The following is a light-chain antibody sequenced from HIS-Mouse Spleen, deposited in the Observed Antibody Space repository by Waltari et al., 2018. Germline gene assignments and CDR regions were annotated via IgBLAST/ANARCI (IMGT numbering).Light chain of an antibody. Sequence: SYELTQPPSVSVSPGQTARITCSGDALPKKYAYWYQQKSGQAPVLVMYEDSKRPSGSPERFSGSSSATMATLTISGAQVEDEADYYCYSTDSSGNHRVFGGGTKLTVL. CDR1: ALPKKY. CDR3: YSTDSSGNHRV. V-gene: IGLV3-10*01. CDR2: EDS. J-gene: IGLJ2*01.